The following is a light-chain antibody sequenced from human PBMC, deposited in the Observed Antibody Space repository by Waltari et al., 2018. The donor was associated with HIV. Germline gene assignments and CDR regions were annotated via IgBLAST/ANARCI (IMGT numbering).Light chain of an antibody. CDR3: SSYAGSNKLV. V-gene: IGLV2-8*01. J-gene: IGLJ2*01. CDR2: EVT. CDR1: SSDVGGYNY. Sequence: QSALTQPPSASGSPGQSVTISCTGTSSDVGGYNYGPGYQQHPGNAPKLIIYEVTERPSGVPDRFSGSKSGNTASLTVSGLQAEDEADYYCSSYAGSNKLVFGGGTKLTVV.